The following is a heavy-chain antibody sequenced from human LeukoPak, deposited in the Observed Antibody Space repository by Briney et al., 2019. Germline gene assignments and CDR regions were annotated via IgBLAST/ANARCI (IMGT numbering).Heavy chain of an antibody. J-gene: IGHJ4*02. CDR2: ISSSSSYI. CDR1: GFTFSSYS. V-gene: IGHV3-21*01. CDR3: ARDGRTTPFDY. Sequence: GGSLRLSCAASGFTFSSYSMNWVRQAPGKGLEWVSSISSSSSYIYYADSVKGRFTISRDNAKNSLYLQMNSLRAEDTAVYHCARDGRTTPFDYWGQGTLVTVSS. D-gene: IGHD1-1*01.